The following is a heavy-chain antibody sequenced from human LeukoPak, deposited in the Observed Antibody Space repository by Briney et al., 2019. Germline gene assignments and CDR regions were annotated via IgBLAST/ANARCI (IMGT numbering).Heavy chain of an antibody. Sequence: GGSLRLSCAASGFTFSSYAMSWVRQAPGKGLEWVSAISGSGGSTYYADSVKGRFTISRDNSKNTLYLQTNSLRAEDTAVYYCAKASGYSSFRFDYWGQGTLVTVSS. CDR3: AKASGYSSFRFDY. J-gene: IGHJ4*02. CDR2: ISGSGGST. D-gene: IGHD6-13*01. V-gene: IGHV3-23*01. CDR1: GFTFSSYA.